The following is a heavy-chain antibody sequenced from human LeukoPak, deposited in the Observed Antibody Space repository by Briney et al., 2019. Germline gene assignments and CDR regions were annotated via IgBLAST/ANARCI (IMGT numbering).Heavy chain of an antibody. Sequence: SQTLSLTCTVSGGSISSGDYYWSWIRQPTGKGLEWIGYIYYSGSTYYNPSLKSRVTISVDTSKNQFSLKLSSVTAADTAVYYCARDRWSWGYNWFDPWGQGTLVTVSS. D-gene: IGHD4-23*01. CDR3: ARDRWSWGYNWFDP. V-gene: IGHV4-30-4*01. CDR2: IYYSGST. CDR1: GGSISSGDYY. J-gene: IGHJ5*02.